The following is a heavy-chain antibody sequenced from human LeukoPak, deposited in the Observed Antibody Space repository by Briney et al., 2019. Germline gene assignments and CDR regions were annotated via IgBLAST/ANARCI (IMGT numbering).Heavy chain of an antibody. V-gene: IGHV4-34*12. CDR2: VIDGGST. D-gene: IGHD5-24*01. J-gene: IGHJ6*03. CDR3: AKDGDNRNYYYYYYMDV. Sequence: PSETLSLTCAVYGGSFSGHSWSWIRQPPGKGLEWIGEVIDGGSTNYNPSLKSRVIISLDTSKNQFSLKLSSVTAADTAVYYCAKDGDNRNYYYYYYMDVWGKGATVTVSS. CDR1: GGSFSGHS.